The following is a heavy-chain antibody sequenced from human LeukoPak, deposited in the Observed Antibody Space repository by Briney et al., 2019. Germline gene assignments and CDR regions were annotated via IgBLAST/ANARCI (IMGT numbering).Heavy chain of an antibody. CDR1: GGTFSSYA. Sequence: SVNVSCKASGGTFSSYAISWVRQAPGQGLEWMGRIIPILGIANYAQKFQGRVTITAGKSTSTAYMELSSLRSEDTAVYYCARAPSFAGGPWGQGTLVTVSS. J-gene: IGHJ4*02. CDR2: IIPILGIA. CDR3: ARAPSFAGGP. V-gene: IGHV1-69*04. D-gene: IGHD3-16*01.